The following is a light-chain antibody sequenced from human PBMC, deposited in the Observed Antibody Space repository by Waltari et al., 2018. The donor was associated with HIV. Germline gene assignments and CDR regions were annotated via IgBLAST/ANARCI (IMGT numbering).Light chain of an antibody. CDR3: CSYAGSSNWV. CDR2: EVI. Sequence: QSALTQPASVSGSPGQSITISCTGSSSDVGSYHLVSWYQQHPGKAPKLMIYEVINRPSGVSNRFSGSKSGNTASLTISGLQAEDEADYYCCSYAGSSNWVFGGGTKLTVL. J-gene: IGLJ3*02. V-gene: IGLV2-23*02. CDR1: SSDVGSYHL.